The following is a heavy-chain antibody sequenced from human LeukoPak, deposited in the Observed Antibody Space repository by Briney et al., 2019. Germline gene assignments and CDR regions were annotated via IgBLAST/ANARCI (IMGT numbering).Heavy chain of an antibody. D-gene: IGHD2-2*01. CDR1: GYTFTGYY. Sequence: RASVKVSCKASGYTFTGYYMHWVRQAPGQGLEWMGRINPNSGGTNYAQKFQGSVTMTRDTSISTAYMELSRLRSDDTAVYYCAFEYQLLLALDAFDIWGQGTMVTVSS. J-gene: IGHJ3*02. CDR3: AFEYQLLLALDAFDI. CDR2: INPNSGGT. V-gene: IGHV1-2*06.